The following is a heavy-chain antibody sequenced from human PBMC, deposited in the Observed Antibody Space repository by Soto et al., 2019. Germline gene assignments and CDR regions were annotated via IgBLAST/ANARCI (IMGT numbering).Heavy chain of an antibody. CDR2: INWNGGST. CDR3: ARAGDYGNYYYYMDV. CDR1: GFTFDDYG. D-gene: IGHD4-17*01. V-gene: IGHV3-20*01. J-gene: IGHJ6*03. Sequence: SCAASGFTFDDYGMSWVRQAPGKGLEWVSGINWNGGSTGYADSVKGRFTISRDNAKNSLYLRMNSLRAEDTALYHCARAGDYGNYYYYMDVWGKGTTVTVSS.